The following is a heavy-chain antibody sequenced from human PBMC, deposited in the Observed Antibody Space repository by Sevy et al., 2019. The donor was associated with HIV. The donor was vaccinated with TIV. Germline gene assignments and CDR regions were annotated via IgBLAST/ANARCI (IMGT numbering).Heavy chain of an antibody. D-gene: IGHD3-16*02. CDR2: ISSSSSTI. CDR3: GTQSYDYVWGSYRFGAFDI. Sequence: GGSLRRSCAASGFTFSSYSMNWVRQAPGKGLEWVSYISSSSSTIYYADSVKGRFTISRDNAKNSLYLQMNSLRDEDTAVYYCGTQSYDYVWGSYRFGAFDIWGQGTMVTVSS. J-gene: IGHJ3*02. V-gene: IGHV3-48*02. CDR1: GFTFSSYS.